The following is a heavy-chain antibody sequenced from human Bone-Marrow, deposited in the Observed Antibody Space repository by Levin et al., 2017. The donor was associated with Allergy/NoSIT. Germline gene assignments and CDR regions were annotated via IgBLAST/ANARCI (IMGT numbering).Heavy chain of an antibody. V-gene: IGHV3-33*01. CDR1: GFTFSSYG. CDR3: ARGPDIVVVVAAPFDY. D-gene: IGHD2-15*01. Sequence: GGSLRLSCAASGFTFSSYGMHWVRQAPGKGLEWVAVIWYDGSNKYYADSVKGRFTISRDNSKNTLYLQMNSLRAEDTAVYYCARGPDIVVVVAAPFDYWGQGTLVTVSS. J-gene: IGHJ4*02. CDR2: IWYDGSNK.